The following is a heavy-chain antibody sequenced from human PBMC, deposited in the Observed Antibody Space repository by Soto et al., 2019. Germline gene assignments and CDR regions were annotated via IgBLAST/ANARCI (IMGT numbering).Heavy chain of an antibody. CDR3: AVGSSGFYYIY. V-gene: IGHV4-34*01. CDR2: INHSGST. Sequence: SETLSLTCAVYGGSFSGYYWSWIRQPPGKGLEWIGEINHSGSTNYNPSLKSRVTISKDTSKNQFSLRLSSVTAADTAVYYCAVGSSGFYYIYWGQGIQVTVS. D-gene: IGHD1-26*01. CDR1: GGSFSGYY. J-gene: IGHJ4*02.